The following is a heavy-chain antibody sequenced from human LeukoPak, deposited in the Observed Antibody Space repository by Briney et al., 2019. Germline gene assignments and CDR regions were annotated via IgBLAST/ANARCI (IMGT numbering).Heavy chain of an antibody. D-gene: IGHD3-10*01. Sequence: ASVKVSCKASGYTFTSYDINWVRQATRQGLEWMGWMSSNSGNTGYAQKFQGRVTMTRNTSISTAYMELSSLRSEDTAVYYCARGRTMVRGVIRYYYYMDVWGKGTTVTISS. CDR1: GYTFTSYD. V-gene: IGHV1-8*01. J-gene: IGHJ6*03. CDR2: MSSNSGNT. CDR3: ARGRTMVRGVIRYYYYMDV.